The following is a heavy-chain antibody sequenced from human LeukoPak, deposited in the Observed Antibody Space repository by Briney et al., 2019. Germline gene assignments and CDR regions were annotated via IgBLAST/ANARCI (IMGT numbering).Heavy chain of an antibody. Sequence: GGSLRLFCAASGFTFSSYAMHWVRQAPGKGLEWVAVISYDGSNKYYADSVKGRFTISRDNSKNTLYLQMNSLRAEDTAVYYCARTNPNYYGSGYFDYWGQGTLVTVSS. J-gene: IGHJ4*02. CDR3: ARTNPNYYGSGYFDY. CDR2: ISYDGSNK. V-gene: IGHV3-30*04. D-gene: IGHD3-10*01. CDR1: GFTFSSYA.